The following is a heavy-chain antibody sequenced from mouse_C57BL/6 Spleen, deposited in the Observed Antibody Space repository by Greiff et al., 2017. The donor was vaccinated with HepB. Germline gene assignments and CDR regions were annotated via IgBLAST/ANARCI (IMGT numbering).Heavy chain of an antibody. CDR3: AYYGSSFPSYWYFDV. Sequence: EVQLQHSGPELVKPGASVKISCKSSGYTFTDYYMNWVKQSHGKSLEWIGDINPNNGGTSYNQKFKGKATLTVDKSSSTAYMELRSLTSEDSAVYYCAYYGSSFPSYWYFDVWGTGTTVTVSS. D-gene: IGHD1-1*01. J-gene: IGHJ1*03. CDR2: INPNNGGT. CDR1: GYTFTDYY. V-gene: IGHV1-26*01.